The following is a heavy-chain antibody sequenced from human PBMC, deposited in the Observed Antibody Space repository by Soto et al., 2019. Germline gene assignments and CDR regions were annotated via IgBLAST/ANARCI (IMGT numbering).Heavy chain of an antibody. CDR1: GFTFSGYA. D-gene: IGHD1-1*01. J-gene: IGHJ4*02. CDR2: ISGSGGST. CDR3: AKGHRIWNDGGFDY. Sequence: GGSLRLSCAASGFTFSGYAMSWVRQAPGKGLEWVSAISGSGGSTYYADSVKGRFTISRDNSKNTLYLQMNSLRAEDTAVYYCAKGHRIWNDGGFDYWGQGTLVTVSS. V-gene: IGHV3-23*01.